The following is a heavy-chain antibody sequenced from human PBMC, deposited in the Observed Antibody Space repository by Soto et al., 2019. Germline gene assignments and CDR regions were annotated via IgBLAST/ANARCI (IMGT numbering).Heavy chain of an antibody. CDR3: AKGSNSGWSCFDY. CDR1: GFTFSSYA. V-gene: IGHV3-23*01. J-gene: IGHJ4*02. CDR2: ISGSGGST. Sequence: PGGSLRLSCATSGFTFSSYAMSWVRQAPGKGLEWASVISGSGGSTYYADSVKGRFTISRDNSKNTLYVQMNSVRAEDTAIYYCAKGSNSGWSCFDYWGQGTLVTVSS. D-gene: IGHD6-19*01.